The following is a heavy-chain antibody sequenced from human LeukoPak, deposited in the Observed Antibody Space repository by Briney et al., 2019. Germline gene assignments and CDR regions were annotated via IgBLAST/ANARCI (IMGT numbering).Heavy chain of an antibody. Sequence: SETLSLTCTVSGGSISSYYWSWIRQPPGKGLEWIGYTYTSGSTSYNPSLKSRVTISVDTSKNQFSLKLRSVTAADTAVYYCARTPSYAGYFDYWGQGILVSVSS. CDR1: GGSISSYY. V-gene: IGHV4-4*09. CDR3: ARTPSYAGYFDY. J-gene: IGHJ4*02. D-gene: IGHD3-9*01. CDR2: TYTSGST.